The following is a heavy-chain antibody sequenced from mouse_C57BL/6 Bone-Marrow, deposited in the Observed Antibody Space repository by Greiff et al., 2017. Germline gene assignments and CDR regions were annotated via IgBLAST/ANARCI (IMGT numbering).Heavy chain of an antibody. CDR3: ARSDMRYWYFDV. V-gene: IGHV1-54*01. Sequence: VQLQQSGAELVRPGTSVKVSCKASGYAFTNYLIEWVKQRPGQGLEWIGVINPGRGGTNYNEKFKGKATLTADKSSSTAYMQLSSLTSEDSAVYFCARSDMRYWYFDVWGTGTTVTVSS. J-gene: IGHJ1*03. CDR2: INPGRGGT. CDR1: GYAFTNYL.